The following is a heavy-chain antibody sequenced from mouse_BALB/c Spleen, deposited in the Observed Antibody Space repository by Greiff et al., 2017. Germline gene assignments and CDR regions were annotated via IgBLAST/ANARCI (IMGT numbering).Heavy chain of an antibody. CDR3: ARGGGNYTY. Sequence: VMLVESGPGLVAPSQSLSITCTVTGFSLTSYGVHWVRQPPGKGLEWLGVILAGGSTNYNSALMSRLSISKDNSKSHVFLIMNSLQTDDTAMYYCARGGGNYTYWGQGTLVTVSA. CDR1: GFSLTSYG. D-gene: IGHD2-1*01. V-gene: IGHV2-9*02. J-gene: IGHJ3*01. CDR2: ILAGGST.